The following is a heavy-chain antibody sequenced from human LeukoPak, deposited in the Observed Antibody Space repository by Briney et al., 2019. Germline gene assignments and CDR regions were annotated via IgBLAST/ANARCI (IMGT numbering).Heavy chain of an antibody. CDR2: IRSSGNT. D-gene: IGHD1-26*01. J-gene: IGHJ4*02. CDR3: AKGHVGALWGYFDY. V-gene: IGHV3-23*01. CDR1: GFTFSSSA. Sequence: GGSLRLSCAASGFTFSSSAMNWVRQTPGKGLDWVSSIRSSGNTYYADSVKGRFTISRDNSKNMLYLQMDSLRAEDTAVYYCAKGHVGALWGYFDYWGQGTLVTVSS.